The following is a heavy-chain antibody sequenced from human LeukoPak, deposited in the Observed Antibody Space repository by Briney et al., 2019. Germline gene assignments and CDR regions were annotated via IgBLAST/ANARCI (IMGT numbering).Heavy chain of an antibody. D-gene: IGHD6-13*01. Sequence: SAKVSCKASGGTFGSYAISWVRQAPGQGLEWMGGIIPIFGTANYAQKFQGRVTITADESTSTAYMELSSLRSEDTAVYYCAGEIAAAGFDYWGQGTLVTVSS. CDR1: GGTFGSYA. CDR3: AGEIAAAGFDY. CDR2: IIPIFGTA. J-gene: IGHJ4*02. V-gene: IGHV1-69*13.